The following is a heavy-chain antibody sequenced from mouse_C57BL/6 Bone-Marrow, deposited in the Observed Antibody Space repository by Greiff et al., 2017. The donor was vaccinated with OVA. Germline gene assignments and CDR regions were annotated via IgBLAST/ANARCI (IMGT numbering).Heavy chain of an antibody. CDR1: GYTFTSYW. V-gene: IGHV1-64*01. CDR3: ARRPYCKRYFDV. CDR2: IHPNSGST. J-gene: IGHJ1*03. D-gene: IGHD6-5*01. Sequence: VQLQQPGAELVKPGASVKLSCKASGYTFTSYWMHWVKQRPGQGLEWIGMIHPNSGSTNYNEKFKSKAILTVDKSSSTAYMQLSSLTSEDSAVYYCARRPYCKRYFDVWGTGTTVTVSS.